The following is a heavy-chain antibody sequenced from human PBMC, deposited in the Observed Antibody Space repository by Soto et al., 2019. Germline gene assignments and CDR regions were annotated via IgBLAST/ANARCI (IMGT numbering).Heavy chain of an antibody. CDR1: GFTFDDYA. D-gene: IGHD6-6*01. CDR3: ARDVAPRPRYMDV. Sequence: EEQLVESGGVLVQPGRSLRLSCAVSGFTFDDYAMHWVRQAPGKGLEWVSAIDWNSATTDYADSVKGRFTISRDNAKNSLYLQMNGLRAEDTALYYCARDVAPRPRYMDVWGKGTTVTASS. V-gene: IGHV3-9*01. CDR2: IDWNSATT. J-gene: IGHJ6*03.